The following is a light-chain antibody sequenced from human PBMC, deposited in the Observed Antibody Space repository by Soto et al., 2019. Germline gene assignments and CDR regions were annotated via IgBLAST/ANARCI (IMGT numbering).Light chain of an antibody. CDR1: SSNIGANYD. CDR3: QSYDSSLSGSGV. V-gene: IGLV1-40*01. J-gene: IGLJ2*01. Sequence: QAVVTQPPSVSGAPGQWVTISCTGSSSNIGANYDVHWYQKVPGTAPKLLIYGNSNRPSGVPDRFSGSKSGTSASLAITGLQAEDEADYYCQSYDSSLSGSGVFGGGTKLTVL. CDR2: GNS.